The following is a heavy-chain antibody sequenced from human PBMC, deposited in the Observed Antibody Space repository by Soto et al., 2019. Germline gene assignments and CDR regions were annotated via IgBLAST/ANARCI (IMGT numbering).Heavy chain of an antibody. D-gene: IGHD3-10*02. CDR1: GGSFSGYY. V-gene: IGHV4-34*01. CDR2: ISYSGST. CDR3: VSHAACSSIRVFSGYFDL. J-gene: IGHJ2*01. Sequence: SETLSLTCGVYGGSFSGYYWSWIRQPPGKGLEWIGFISYSGSTYYNPSPKSRVTISVDTSKNQFSLTLTSVTAADTSVYYCVSHAACSSIRVFSGYFDLWGRGTLVTVSS.